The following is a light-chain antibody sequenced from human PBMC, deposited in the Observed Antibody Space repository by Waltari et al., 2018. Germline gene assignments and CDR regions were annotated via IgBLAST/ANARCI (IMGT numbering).Light chain of an antibody. CDR2: DAS. Sequence: VLTQSPATLSLSPGERATLSCRASQSISSYLAWTQQKPGQRPRLLIFDASNRATGIPARFSGGGSGTDFTLTISSLEPEDCAVYYCQHRGNWPLTFGGGTKAEVK. CDR1: QSISSY. J-gene: IGKJ4*01. CDR3: QHRGNWPLT. V-gene: IGKV3-11*01.